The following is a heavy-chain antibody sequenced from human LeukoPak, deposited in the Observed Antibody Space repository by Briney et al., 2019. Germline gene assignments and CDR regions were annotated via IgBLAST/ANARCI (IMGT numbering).Heavy chain of an antibody. V-gene: IGHV3-74*01. Sequence: GGSLRLSCTASGFTFSSYWMRWVRQAQGKGLGWVSRINSDGGSPTYADSVKGRFTISRDNSKNTLYLQMNNLSAEDTAVYYCARETSGSFPYWGQGTLVTVSS. CDR1: GFTFSSYW. D-gene: IGHD2-15*01. CDR3: ARETSGSFPY. CDR2: INSDGGSP. J-gene: IGHJ4*02.